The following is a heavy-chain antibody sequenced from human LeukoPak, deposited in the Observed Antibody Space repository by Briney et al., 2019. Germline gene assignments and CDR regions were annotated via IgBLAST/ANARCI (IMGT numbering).Heavy chain of an antibody. D-gene: IGHD1-26*01. J-gene: IGHJ3*02. CDR3: ARYSGSSRAFDI. V-gene: IGHV4-34*01. CDR2: IYYSGST. CDR1: GGSFSGYY. Sequence: RPSETLSLTCAVYGGSFSGYYWSWIRQPPGKGLEWIGSIYYSGSTYYNPSLKSRVTISVDTSKNQFSLKLSSVTAADTAVYYCARYSGSSRAFDIWGQGTMVTVSS.